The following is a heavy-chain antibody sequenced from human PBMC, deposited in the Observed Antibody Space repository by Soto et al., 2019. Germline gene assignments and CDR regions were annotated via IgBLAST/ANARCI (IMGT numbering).Heavy chain of an antibody. CDR3: ASEGSESYSFRYNWFDP. D-gene: IGHD3-10*01. V-gene: IGHV4-31*03. CDR2: IYHNGNT. CDR1: GGPISSGDYY. Sequence: SETLSLTCNVSGGPISSGDYYWSWIRQHPGKGLEWIGYIYHNGNTHYNPSLKSRVTISLDTSKNQFSLNLSSVTAADTAVYYCASEGSESYSFRYNWFDPWGQGTLVT. J-gene: IGHJ5*02.